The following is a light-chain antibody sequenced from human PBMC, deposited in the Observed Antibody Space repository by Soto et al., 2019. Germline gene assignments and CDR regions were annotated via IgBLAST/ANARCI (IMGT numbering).Light chain of an antibody. V-gene: IGKV3-11*01. Sequence: IVMTQSPATLSVSPGEKVTLSCRASQSVSNYVAWYQQKPGQAPRLLIYDASNRATGIPARFSGSGSGTDFTLTISSLEPEDFAVYYCQQRRNWLFGPGTNVDI. J-gene: IGKJ3*01. CDR2: DAS. CDR1: QSVSNY. CDR3: QQRRNWL.